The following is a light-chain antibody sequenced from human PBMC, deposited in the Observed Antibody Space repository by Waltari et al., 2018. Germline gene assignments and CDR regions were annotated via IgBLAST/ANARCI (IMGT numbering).Light chain of an antibody. Sequence: EIVMTQSPATLSVSQGERATLSCRASQSISSNLTWYQQKPGQAPRLLIYGASTRATGIPARFSGSVSGTDFTLTISSLQSEDFAVYYCQQYNNWPPVTFGGGTKVEIK. CDR1: QSISSN. CDR2: GAS. CDR3: QQYNNWPPVT. V-gene: IGKV3-15*01. J-gene: IGKJ4*01.